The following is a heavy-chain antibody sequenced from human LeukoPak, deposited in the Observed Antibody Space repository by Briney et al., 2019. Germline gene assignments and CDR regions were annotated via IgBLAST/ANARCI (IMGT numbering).Heavy chain of an antibody. CDR3: ARGSEVGATDY. V-gene: IGHV3-21*01. J-gene: IGHJ4*02. CDR2: ISSSSSYI. Sequence: GRSLRLSCAASGFTFSSYSMNWVRQAPGKGLEWVSSISSSSSYIYYADSVKGRFTISRDNAKNSLYLQMNSLRAEDTAVYYCARGSEVGATDYWGQGTLVTVSS. D-gene: IGHD1-26*01. CDR1: GFTFSSYS.